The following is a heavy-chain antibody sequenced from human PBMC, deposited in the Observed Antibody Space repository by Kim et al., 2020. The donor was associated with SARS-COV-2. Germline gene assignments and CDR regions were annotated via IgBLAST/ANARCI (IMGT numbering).Heavy chain of an antibody. CDR3: ARDLGSITGTTD. CDR2: T. Sequence: TNYNPSLKSRVTISIDKSKNQFSLKLSSVTAADTAVYYCARDLGSITGTTDWGQGTLVTVSS. D-gene: IGHD1-7*01. V-gene: IGHV4-4*02. J-gene: IGHJ4*02.